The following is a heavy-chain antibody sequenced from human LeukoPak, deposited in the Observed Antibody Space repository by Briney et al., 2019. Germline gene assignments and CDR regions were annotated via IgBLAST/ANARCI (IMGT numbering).Heavy chain of an antibody. D-gene: IGHD2-2*01. CDR2: IYYSGST. V-gene: IGHV4-39*01. CDR1: GGSISSSSYY. CDR3: ARLGDIVVVPAAQHGYGSYNFDY. J-gene: IGHJ4*02. Sequence: PSETLSLTCTLSGGSISSSSYYWGWIRHPPGKGLEWIGSIYYSGSTYYNPSLKSRVTISVDTAKNQFSLKLSSVTAADTAVYYCARLGDIVVVPAAQHGYGSYNFDYWGQGTLVTVSS.